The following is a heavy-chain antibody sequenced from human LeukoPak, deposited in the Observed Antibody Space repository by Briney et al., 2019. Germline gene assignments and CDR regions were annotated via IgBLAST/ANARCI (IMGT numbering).Heavy chain of an antibody. CDR3: ARDANYHVSSDYYDAFDI. D-gene: IGHD3-22*01. J-gene: IGHJ3*02. CDR1: GFTFSSNW. CDR2: IRQDGSEK. V-gene: IGHV3-7*01. Sequence: GGSLRLSCAASGFTFSSNWMTWVRQAPGKGLEWVANIRQDGSEKYYLDSVTGRFTISRDNAKNSLYLQMNSLRAEDTAVYYCARDANYHVSSDYYDAFDIWGQGTMVTVSS.